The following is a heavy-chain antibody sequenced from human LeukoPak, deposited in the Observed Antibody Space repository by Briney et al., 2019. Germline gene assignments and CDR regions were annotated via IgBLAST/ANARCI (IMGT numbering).Heavy chain of an antibody. V-gene: IGHV4-39*01. D-gene: IGHD3-22*01. CDR2: IYYSGST. Sequence: SETLSLTCTVSGGSISSGSYYWGWIRQPPGKGLEWIGSIYYSGSTYYNPSLKSRVTISVDTSKNQFSLKLSSVTAADTAVYYCASEYQYYYDSSGYYYSPYFDYWGQGTLVTVSS. CDR3: ASEYQYYYDSSGYYYSPYFDY. CDR1: GGSISSGSYY. J-gene: IGHJ4*02.